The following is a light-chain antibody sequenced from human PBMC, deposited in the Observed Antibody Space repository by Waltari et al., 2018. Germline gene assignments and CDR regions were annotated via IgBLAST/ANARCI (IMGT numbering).Light chain of an antibody. Sequence: YQQQHGKAPQLLMYDVSNRRSGVANRFSGSTSANAASLTISARRPEDEADYYCSSYISSSTLGLFGGGTSLTVL. J-gene: IGLJ2*01. V-gene: IGLV2-14*03. CDR2: DVS. CDR3: SSYISSSTLGL.